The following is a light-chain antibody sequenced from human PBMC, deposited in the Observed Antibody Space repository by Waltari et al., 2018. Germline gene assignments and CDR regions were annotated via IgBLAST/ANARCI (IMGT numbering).Light chain of an antibody. V-gene: IGLV3-21*02. CDR2: FAS. CDR1: NIAAKS. J-gene: IGLJ2*01. Sequence: SYVLTQPPSVSVAPGPTATIPCGGNNIAAKSGHWYQQKPGQAPVLVVCFASDRPSGIPERFSGSNSGNTATLTISRVEPGDDADYFCQVWDNTSDQGIFGGGTKLTVL. CDR3: QVWDNTSDQGI.